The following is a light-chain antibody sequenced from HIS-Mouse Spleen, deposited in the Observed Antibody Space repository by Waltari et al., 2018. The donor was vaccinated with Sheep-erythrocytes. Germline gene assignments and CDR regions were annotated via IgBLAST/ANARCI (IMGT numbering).Light chain of an antibody. J-gene: IGKJ1*01. CDR2: LGS. V-gene: IGKV2-28*01. CDR1: QSLLHSNGYNY. CDR3: MQALQTPWM. Sequence: DIVMTQSPLSLPVTPGEPASISCRSSQSLLHSNGYNYLDWYLQKPGQSPQLLIYLGSNRASGVPDRFSGSGSGTDFTLKISRVEAEDVEVYYCMQALQTPWMFGQGTKVEIK.